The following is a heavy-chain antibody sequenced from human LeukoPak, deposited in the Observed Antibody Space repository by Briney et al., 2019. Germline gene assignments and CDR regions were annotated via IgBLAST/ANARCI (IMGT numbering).Heavy chain of an antibody. D-gene: IGHD4-17*01. CDR1: GFTFSSYE. CDR3: ARDSNLKSYGELDY. J-gene: IGHJ4*02. V-gene: IGHV3-48*03. CDR2: ISSSGSTI. Sequence: GGSLRLSCAASGFTFSSYEMNWVRQAPGKGLEWVSYISSSGSTIYYADSVKGRFTISRDNSENTLYLQMNSLRAEDTAVYYCARDSNLKSYGELDYWGQGTLVTVSS.